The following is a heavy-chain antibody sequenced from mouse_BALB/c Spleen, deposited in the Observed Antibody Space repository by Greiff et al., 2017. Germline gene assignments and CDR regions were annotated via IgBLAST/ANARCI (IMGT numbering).Heavy chain of an antibody. V-gene: IGHV7-1*02. D-gene: IGHD2-4*01. Sequence: EVKVVESGGGLVQPGGSLRLSCATSGFTFSDFYMEWVRQPPGKRLEWIAASRNKANDYTTEYSASVKGRFIVSRDTSQSILYLQMNALRAEDTAIYYCARNYDYDGAMDYWGQGTSVTVSS. CDR3: ARNYDYDGAMDY. CDR2: SRNKANDYTT. J-gene: IGHJ4*01. CDR1: GFTFSDFY.